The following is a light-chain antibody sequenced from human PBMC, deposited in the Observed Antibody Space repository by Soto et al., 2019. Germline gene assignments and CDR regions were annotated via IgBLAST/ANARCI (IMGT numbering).Light chain of an antibody. J-gene: IGLJ2*01. CDR1: SSDVGGYNY. V-gene: IGLV2-14*01. CDR2: EVS. Sequence: QSALTQPASVSGSPGQSITISCTGTSSDVGGYNYVSWYQQHPGKAPKLMIYEVSNRPSGVSNRFSGSKSGNTASLIISGLQAEDEADYYCSSYTSSSTLNVVFGGGTQLTVL. CDR3: SSYTSSSTLNVV.